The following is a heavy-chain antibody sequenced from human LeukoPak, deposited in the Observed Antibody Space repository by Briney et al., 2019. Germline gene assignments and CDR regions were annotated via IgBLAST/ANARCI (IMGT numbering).Heavy chain of an antibody. CDR1: GFIFSDHY. D-gene: IGHD6-13*01. CDR2: PRNKANSYTT. V-gene: IGHV3-72*01. Sequence: GGSLRLSCAASGFIFSDHYMDWVRQAPGKGLEWVGRPRNKANSYTTEYAASVKGRFTISRDGSKNSLYLQMNSLKTEDTALYYCARVLSSSWTDFDYWGQGTLVTVSS. CDR3: ARVLSSSWTDFDY. J-gene: IGHJ4*02.